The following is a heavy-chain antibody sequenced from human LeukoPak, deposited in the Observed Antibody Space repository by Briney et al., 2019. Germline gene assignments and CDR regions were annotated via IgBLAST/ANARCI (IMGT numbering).Heavy chain of an antibody. V-gene: IGHV4-61*02. CDR1: GGSISSGSYY. CDR3: ARDTRDWFDP. Sequence: SQTLSLTCTVSGGSISSGSYYWSWIRQPAGKGLEWIGRIYTSGSTNYNPSLKSRVTISVDTSKNQFSLKLSSVTAADTAVYYCARDTRDWFDPWGQGTLVTVSS. CDR2: IYTSGST. J-gene: IGHJ5*02.